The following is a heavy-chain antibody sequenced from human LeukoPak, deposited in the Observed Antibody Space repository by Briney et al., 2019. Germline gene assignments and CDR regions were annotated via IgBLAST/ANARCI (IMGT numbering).Heavy chain of an antibody. CDR2: IGFAGDT. V-gene: IGHV3-13*04. J-gene: IGHJ4*02. CDR1: GFTFSSYD. CDR3: ARGNILTGYEY. Sequence: GGSLRLSCAASGFTFSSYDMHWVRQATGKGLEWVSAIGFAGDTYYPGSVKGRFTISRENAKQSLYLRMNSLRAGDTAVYYCARGNILTGYEYWGQGTLVTVSS. D-gene: IGHD3-9*01.